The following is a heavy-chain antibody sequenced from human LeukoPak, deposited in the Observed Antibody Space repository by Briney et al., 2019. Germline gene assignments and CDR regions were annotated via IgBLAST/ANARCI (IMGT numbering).Heavy chain of an antibody. CDR3: ARAPTYDSSGYPDY. D-gene: IGHD3-22*01. J-gene: IGHJ4*02. CDR1: GFTVSSNY. V-gene: IGHV3-53*01. CDR2: IHSGGST. Sequence: GGSPRLSCAASGFTVSSNYMSWVRQAPGKGLEWVSIIHSGGSTYYADSVRGRFTISRDNSKNTLYLQMNSLRAEDTAMYYCARAPTYDSSGYPDYWGQGTLVTVSS.